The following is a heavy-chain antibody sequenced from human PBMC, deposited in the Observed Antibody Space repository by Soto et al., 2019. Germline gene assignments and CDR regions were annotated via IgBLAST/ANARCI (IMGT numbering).Heavy chain of an antibody. D-gene: IGHD1-26*01. CDR1: GFPFTDHA. J-gene: IGHJ5*02. CDR2: LTGSGDTT. CDR3: AKDLYVQPPSGWFDP. Sequence: PGGSLRLSCAASGFPFTDHAMHWVRQAPGGGLQWVSALTGSGDTTYYADSVKGRFTISRDNSKNSLYLQMNSLTTEDTAVYFCAKDLYVQPPSGWFDPWGQGTLVTVSS. V-gene: IGHV3-23*01.